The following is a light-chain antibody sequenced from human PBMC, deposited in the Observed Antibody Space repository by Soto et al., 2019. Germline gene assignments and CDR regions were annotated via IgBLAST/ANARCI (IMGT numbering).Light chain of an antibody. CDR1: QTISSW. V-gene: IGKV1-5*03. CDR3: QHYKSYSEA. J-gene: IGKJ1*01. CDR2: KAS. Sequence: DNKMPQSTSSLSASVGDRVTITCRASQTISSWLAWYQQKPGKAPKLLIYKASTLKSGVPSRFSGSGSGTEFTLTISSLQPDDFATYYCQHYKSYSEAFGQGTKVEI.